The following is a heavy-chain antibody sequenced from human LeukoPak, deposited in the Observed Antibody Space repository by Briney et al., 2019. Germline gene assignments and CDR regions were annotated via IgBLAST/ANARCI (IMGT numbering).Heavy chain of an antibody. D-gene: IGHD6-13*01. CDR3: ARGVTYSSSRYSRLGGYDY. Sequence: SETLSLTCAVSGGSFSGYYWCCMRQHPGRGVEWSGEINHRGSTNYNPSLKHQVTISVDTPKNQLALKLSSLTAADTAVYYCARGVTYSSSRYSRLGGYDYRGQRTLVSDCS. CDR2: INHRGST. CDR1: GGSFSGYY. V-gene: IGHV4-34*01. J-gene: IGHJ4*02.